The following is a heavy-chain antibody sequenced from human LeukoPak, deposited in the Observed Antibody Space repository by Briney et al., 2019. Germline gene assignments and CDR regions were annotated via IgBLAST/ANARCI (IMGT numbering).Heavy chain of an antibody. Sequence: PGGSLRLSCAASGFTFSSYSMNWVRQAPGKGLEWVSSISSSSSYIYYADSVKGRFTISRDNAKNSLYLQMNSLRAEDTAVYYCATGAHDWYYYYGMDVWGQGTTVTVSS. CDR2: ISSSSSYI. J-gene: IGHJ6*02. CDR3: ATGAHDWYYYYGMDV. V-gene: IGHV3-21*01. D-gene: IGHD3-9*01. CDR1: GFTFSSYS.